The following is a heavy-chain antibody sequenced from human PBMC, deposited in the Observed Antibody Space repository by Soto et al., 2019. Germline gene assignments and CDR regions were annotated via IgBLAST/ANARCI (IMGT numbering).Heavy chain of an antibody. Sequence: EVQLLESGGDLVQPGGSQRLSCAASGFAFNIYVMDWVRQIPGKGMEWISGVSGSGSHTYYAESVKGRFTISRDNSKDTLYLQMDSLRVEDTAIYYCAKGVTDKTHYFDSWGQGTLVTVSS. CDR1: GFAFNIYV. D-gene: IGHD2-21*02. J-gene: IGHJ4*02. CDR3: AKGVTDKTHYFDS. V-gene: IGHV3-23*01. CDR2: VSGSGSHT.